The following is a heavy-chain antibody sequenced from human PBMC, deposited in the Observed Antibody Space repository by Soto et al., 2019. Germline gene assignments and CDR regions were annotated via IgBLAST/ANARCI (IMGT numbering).Heavy chain of an antibody. CDR3: ARVTVGATAFDY. CDR2: IYHSGST. Sequence: PSETLSLTCAVSGGSISSGGYSWSWIRQPPGKGLEWIGYIYHSGSTYYNPSLKSRVTISVDRSKNQFSLELSSVTAADTAVYYCARVTVGATAFDYWGQGTLVTVSS. V-gene: IGHV4-30-2*01. CDR1: GGSISSGGYS. J-gene: IGHJ4*02. D-gene: IGHD1-26*01.